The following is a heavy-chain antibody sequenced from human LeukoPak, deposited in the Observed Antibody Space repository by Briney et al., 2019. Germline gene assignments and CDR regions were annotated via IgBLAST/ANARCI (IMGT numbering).Heavy chain of an antibody. Sequence: GRSLRLSCAASGFTFNSYAMHWVRQAPGKGLEWVAVISYDGSNKYYADSVKGRFTISRDNSKNTLYLQMNSLRAEDTAVYYCARDSTPSGHYWGQGTLVTVSS. CDR1: GFTFNSYA. D-gene: IGHD2-2*01. V-gene: IGHV3-30-3*01. J-gene: IGHJ4*02. CDR2: ISYDGSNK. CDR3: ARDSTPSGHY.